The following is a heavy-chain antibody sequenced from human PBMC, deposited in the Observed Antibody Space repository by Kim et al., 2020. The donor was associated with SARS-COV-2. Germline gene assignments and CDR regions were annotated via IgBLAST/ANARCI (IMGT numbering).Heavy chain of an antibody. J-gene: IGHJ4*02. D-gene: IGHD6-19*01. V-gene: IGHV4-59*13. Sequence: SETLSLTCTVSRDSISNNYWTWIRQPPGKGPEWIGYSHNSGKTNYNPSLKSRVTISVDASKNQFSLRLSSVTAADTAVYYCARIPDISGWPFDYWGQGTLVTVSS. CDR3: ARIPDISGWPFDY. CDR1: RDSISNNY. CDR2: SHNSGKT.